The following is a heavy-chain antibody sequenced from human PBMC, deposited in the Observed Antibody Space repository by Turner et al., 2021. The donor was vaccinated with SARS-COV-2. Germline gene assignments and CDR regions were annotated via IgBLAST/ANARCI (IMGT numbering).Heavy chain of an antibody. CDR1: GYTFTGYY. D-gene: IGHD6-13*01. CDR3: ARDLFDLGSRWTQ. Sequence: QVQLVQSGTEVKKPGASVKVSCKASGYTFTGYYMHWVRQAPGQGLEWMGWINPNSGGTNYAQKFQGRVTMTRDTSISTAYMELSRLRSDDTAVYFCARDLFDLGSRWTQWGQGNLVTVSS. J-gene: IGHJ4*02. CDR2: INPNSGGT. V-gene: IGHV1-2*02.